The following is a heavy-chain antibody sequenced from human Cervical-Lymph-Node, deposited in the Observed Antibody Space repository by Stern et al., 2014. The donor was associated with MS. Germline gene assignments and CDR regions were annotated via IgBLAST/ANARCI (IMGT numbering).Heavy chain of an antibody. CDR2: IIPIIGTA. J-gene: IGHJ4*02. V-gene: IGHV1-69*01. CDR1: GGTFSSSD. D-gene: IGHD3-10*01. Sequence: VQLVESGAEVQKPGSSVKVSCRASGGTFSSSDISWVRQAPGQGLEWIGDIIPIIGTANYAQKYQARVTITADESTSTAYMELSSLRSEDTAIYYCALGGFGHYFEYWGQGTLVTVSS. CDR3: ALGGFGHYFEY.